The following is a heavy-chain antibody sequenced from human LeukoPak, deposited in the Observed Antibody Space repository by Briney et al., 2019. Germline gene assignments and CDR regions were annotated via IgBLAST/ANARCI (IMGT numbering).Heavy chain of an antibody. D-gene: IGHD3-9*01. CDR1: GYSISSGYF. V-gene: IGHV4-38-2*02. CDR2: IYNSGST. Sequence: SETLSLTCTVSGYSISSGYFWGWIRQTPGKGLEWIGSIYNSGSTYYNPSLKSRVTISLDESKNQFSLKLNSVTAADTAVYYCARDYDVLTAYPPTQLFDPWGQGTLVTVSS. J-gene: IGHJ5*02. CDR3: ARDYDVLTAYPPTQLFDP.